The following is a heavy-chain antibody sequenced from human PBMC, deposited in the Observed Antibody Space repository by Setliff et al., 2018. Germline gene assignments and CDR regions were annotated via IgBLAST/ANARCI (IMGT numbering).Heavy chain of an antibody. J-gene: IGHJ5*02. V-gene: IGHV1-69*05. CDR1: GDSFSNYA. D-gene: IGHD2-15*01. Sequence: SVKVSCKASGDSFSNYAISWVRQAPGQGLEWMGGLIPMFGTPGYAQKFQDRVTITTDEATSTAYMELNSLTSEDTAVYYCARSPALLGIVYLDPWGQGTLVTVSS. CDR3: ARSPALLGIVYLDP. CDR2: LIPMFGTP.